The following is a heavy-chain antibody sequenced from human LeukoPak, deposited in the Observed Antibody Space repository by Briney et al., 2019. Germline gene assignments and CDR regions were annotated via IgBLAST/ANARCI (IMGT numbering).Heavy chain of an antibody. CDR1: SGSISSGGYW. CDR2: LYYSGTT. CDR3: ASGSGRFYFDH. J-gene: IGHJ4*02. Sequence: SETLSLTCSVSSGSISSGGYWWSWIRQHPGKGLEWIGYLYYSGTTYYNPSLKSRVTISIDKSKNPFSLKLRSVTAADTAVYYCASGSGRFYFDHWGQGTLVSVSS. V-gene: IGHV4-31*03. D-gene: IGHD3-10*01.